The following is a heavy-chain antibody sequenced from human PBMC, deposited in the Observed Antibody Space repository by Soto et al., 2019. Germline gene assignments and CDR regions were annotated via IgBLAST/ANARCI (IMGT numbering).Heavy chain of an antibody. V-gene: IGHV3-7*01. J-gene: IGHJ3*02. CDR1: GFTFSTYW. Sequence: WALRLSCAASGFTFSTYWMSWVRQAPGKGLEGVANIKQEGSEKYYVDSVKGRFTSSRDNAKNSLYLQLNSLRAEDTGVYYCARINSCLRTGDAFDIWGQGTMVTVSS. CDR2: IKQEGSEK. CDR3: ARINSCLRTGDAFDI. D-gene: IGHD1-1*01.